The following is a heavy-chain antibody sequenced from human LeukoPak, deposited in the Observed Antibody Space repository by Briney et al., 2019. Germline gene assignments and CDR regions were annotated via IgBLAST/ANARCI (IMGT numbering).Heavy chain of an antibody. J-gene: IGHJ4*02. CDR3: ARQKWEREVDY. CDR1: GGSISSYY. Sequence: SETLSLTCTVSGGSISSYYWSWIRQPPGKGLEWIGYIYYSGSTNYNPSLKSRVTISVDTSKNQFSLKLSSVTAVDTAVYYCARQKWEREVDYWGQGTLVTVSS. V-gene: IGHV4-59*08. CDR2: IYYSGST. D-gene: IGHD1-26*01.